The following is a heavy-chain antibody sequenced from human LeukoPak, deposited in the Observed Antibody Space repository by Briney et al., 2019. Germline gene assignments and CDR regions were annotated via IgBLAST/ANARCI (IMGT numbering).Heavy chain of an antibody. V-gene: IGHV1-3*01. Sequence: GASVKVSCKASGYTFTSYAMHWVRQAPGQRLEWMGWINAGNGNTKYSQKFQGRVTITRNTSISTAYMELSSLRSEDTAVYYCARGGSYPSYYYYMDVWGKGTTVTVSS. D-gene: IGHD1-26*01. CDR1: GYTFTSYA. CDR2: INAGNGNT. J-gene: IGHJ6*03. CDR3: ARGGSYPSYYYYMDV.